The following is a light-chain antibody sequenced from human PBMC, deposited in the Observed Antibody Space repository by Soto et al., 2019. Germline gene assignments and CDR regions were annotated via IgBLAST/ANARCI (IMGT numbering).Light chain of an antibody. V-gene: IGKV3-15*01. Sequence: IVLTQSTGTLSLSPGERATLSFRASQSVSNDYLAWYQQKPGQAPRLLVYGASTRATGIPDRFSGSGSGTEFTLTISSLQSEDFAVYYCQQYHHWPPITFGQGTRLEI. J-gene: IGKJ5*01. CDR1: QSVSND. CDR2: GAS. CDR3: QQYHHWPPIT.